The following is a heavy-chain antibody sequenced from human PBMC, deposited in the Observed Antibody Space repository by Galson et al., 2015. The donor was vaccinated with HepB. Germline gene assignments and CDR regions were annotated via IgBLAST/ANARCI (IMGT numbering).Heavy chain of an antibody. D-gene: IGHD2-15*01. CDR3: ARGGGSYNV. V-gene: IGHV3-21*06. J-gene: IGHJ4*02. CDR1: GFSFNNSA. Sequence: SLRLSCAASGFSFNNSAMNWVRQAPGKGLEWVSSINSGSTSISYADSMKGRFTISRDNAKNSLYLQMNSLRVEDTAVYYRARGGGSYNVWGQGTLVTVSS. CDR2: INSGSTSI.